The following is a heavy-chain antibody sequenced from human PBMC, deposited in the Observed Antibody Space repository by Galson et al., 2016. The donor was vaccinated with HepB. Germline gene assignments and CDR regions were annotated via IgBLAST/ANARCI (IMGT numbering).Heavy chain of an antibody. J-gene: IGHJ4*02. CDR1: GFTFSSYA. CDR3: ATNCTNVVCYSR. D-gene: IGHD2-8*01. V-gene: IGHV3-23*01. Sequence: SLRLSCAASGFTFSSYAMSWVRQAPGKGLEWVSAISGSGGSTYYADSVKGRFTISRDNSKNTLYLQMNSLRAEDTAVYYCATNCTNVVCYSRWGQGTLVTVSS. CDR2: ISGSGGST.